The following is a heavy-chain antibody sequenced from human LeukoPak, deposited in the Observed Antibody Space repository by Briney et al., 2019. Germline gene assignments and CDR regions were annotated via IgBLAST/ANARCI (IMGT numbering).Heavy chain of an antibody. CDR3: ARHDGYTNFDY. V-gene: IGHV4-39*01. Sequence: SETLSLTCTVSGDSISSSSYYWGWIRQHPGKGLEWVGSTHYSGSTYYSPSLKSRATISVDTSKNQFSLKLSSVTASDTAVYYCARHDGYTNFDYWGQGTLVTVSS. CDR1: GDSISSSSYY. D-gene: IGHD5-24*01. CDR2: THYSGST. J-gene: IGHJ4*02.